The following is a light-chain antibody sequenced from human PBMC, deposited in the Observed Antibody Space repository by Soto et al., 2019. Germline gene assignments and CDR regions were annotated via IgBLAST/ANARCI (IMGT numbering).Light chain of an antibody. J-gene: IGKJ5*01. CDR3: MQALQSLN. Sequence: IVMTQSPRTLPVTPGEPAYISFSSSQSLLYNNTYNYLDWYVQKPGQSPQLLIYFGSNRAPGVPDRFSGGGSGTDFTLNINRVEAEDVGTYYCMQALQSLNCGQGKRLEIK. V-gene: IGKV2-28*01. CDR2: FGS. CDR1: QSLLYNNTYNY.